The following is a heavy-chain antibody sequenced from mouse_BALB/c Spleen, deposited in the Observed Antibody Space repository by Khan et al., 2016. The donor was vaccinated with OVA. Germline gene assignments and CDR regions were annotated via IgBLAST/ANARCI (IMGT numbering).Heavy chain of an antibody. CDR2: IDPANGDV. Sequence: VQLQQSGADFVKPGASVKLSCTASGFNIKDTYMHWINQRPQQGLVWIGRIDPANGDVKYDPKFKDKATIAADASSNTAYLQLSSLTSEDSAVYYCLRRACSGLFAYWGQGTLVTVSA. D-gene: IGHD3-3*01. J-gene: IGHJ3*01. CDR3: LRRACSGLFAY. V-gene: IGHV14-3*02. CDR1: GFNIKDTY.